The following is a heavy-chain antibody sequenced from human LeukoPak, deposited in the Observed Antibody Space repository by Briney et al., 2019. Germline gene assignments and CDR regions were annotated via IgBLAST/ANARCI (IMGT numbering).Heavy chain of an antibody. V-gene: IGHV3-11*04. CDR2: ISSSGSTI. CDR1: GFTFSDYY. CDR3: ARTDRGVGAFDI. D-gene: IGHD3-10*01. J-gene: IGHJ3*02. Sequence: SLSLSCAASGFTFSDYYMSWLRQAPGKGLEGVAYISSSGSTIYYADSVKGRFTISRDNAKNSMYLQMNSLRAEDTAVYYCARTDRGVGAFDIWGQGTMVTVSS.